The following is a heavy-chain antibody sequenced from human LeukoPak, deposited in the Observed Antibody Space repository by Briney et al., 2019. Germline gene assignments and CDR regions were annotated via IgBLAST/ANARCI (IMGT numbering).Heavy chain of an antibody. CDR2: IYSDGNT. J-gene: IGHJ4*02. D-gene: IGHD2/OR15-2a*01. CDR3: ARDPPAVLLGTYG. V-gene: IGHV3-66*01. CDR1: GFSVTSNY. Sequence: PGGSLRLSCTASGFSVTSNYMNWVRQAPGKGLEWVSLIYSDGNTYYADSVKGRFTISRDKSNNMLYLQMNNLRAEDTAMYYCARDPPAVLLGTYGWGQGALVTVSS.